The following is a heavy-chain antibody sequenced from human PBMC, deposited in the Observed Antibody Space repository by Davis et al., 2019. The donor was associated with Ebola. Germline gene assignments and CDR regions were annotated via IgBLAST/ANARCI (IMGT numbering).Heavy chain of an antibody. CDR1: GFSLSTSGVG. J-gene: IGHJ3*01. Sequence: SAPTLVKPTHTLTLTCTFSGFSLSTSGVGVGWIRQPPGKALEWLALIYWHDDKPYSPSLNSRLTITKDTSKNQVVLTVTNVDPVDAATYYCAHRVLSDKFPAAFDFWGQGTAVTVSS. V-gene: IGHV2-5*01. D-gene: IGHD2-21*01. CDR3: AHRVLSDKFPAAFDF. CDR2: IYWHDDK.